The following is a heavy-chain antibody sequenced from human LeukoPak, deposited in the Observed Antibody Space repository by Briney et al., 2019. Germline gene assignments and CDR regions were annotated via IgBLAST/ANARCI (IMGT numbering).Heavy chain of an antibody. V-gene: IGHV3-11*01. J-gene: IGHJ3*02. CDR1: GFTFSDFH. CDR3: ARERADALDI. Sequence: GGSLRLSCAASGFTFSDFHMCWIRQAPGKGLEWVSFISTSGSTIFYADSVKRRFTISRDNAKNSLYLQMNSLRAEDTAVYYCARERADALDIWGPGTMVTVSA. CDR2: ISTSGSTI.